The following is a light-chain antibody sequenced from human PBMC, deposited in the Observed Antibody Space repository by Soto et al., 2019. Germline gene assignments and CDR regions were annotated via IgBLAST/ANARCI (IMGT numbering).Light chain of an antibody. V-gene: IGLV2-14*01. J-gene: IGLJ1*01. CDR2: DVS. CDR1: SSDVGGYNY. Sequence: QSVLYQPASVSGSPGQSITISCTGTSSDVGGYNYVSWYQQHPGKAPKLMIYDVSNRPSGVSNRFSGSKSGNTASLTISGLQAEDEADYYCSSYTSSSTLYVFGTGTKVTVL. CDR3: SSYTSSSTLYV.